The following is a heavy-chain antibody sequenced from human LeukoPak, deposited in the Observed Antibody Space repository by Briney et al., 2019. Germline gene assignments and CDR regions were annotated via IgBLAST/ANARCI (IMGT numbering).Heavy chain of an antibody. V-gene: IGHV3-74*01. J-gene: IGHJ4*02. CDR2: ISTDARTI. CDR3: VRGQATAWGLDY. CDR1: GFAFSTNW. Sequence: PGGSLRLSCAASGFAFSTNWMHWVRQAPGKGLVWVSHISTDARTITYADFVRGRFTIPRDNAKNTLYLQMNSLRAEDTALYYCVRGQATAWGLDYWGQGTLVTVSS. D-gene: IGHD6-13*01.